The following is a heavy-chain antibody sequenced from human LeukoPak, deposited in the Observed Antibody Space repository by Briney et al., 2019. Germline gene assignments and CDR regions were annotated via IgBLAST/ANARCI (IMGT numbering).Heavy chain of an antibody. Sequence: GASVKVSCKASGGTFSSYAISWVRQAPGQGLEWMGGIIPIFGTANYAQKLQGRVTITTDESTSTTYMELSSLRSEDTAVYYCARSGIAAAGYYYYYYIDVWGKGTTVTVSS. D-gene: IGHD6-13*01. CDR3: ARSGIAAAGYYYYYYIDV. V-gene: IGHV1-69*05. CDR1: GGTFSSYA. J-gene: IGHJ6*03. CDR2: IIPIFGTA.